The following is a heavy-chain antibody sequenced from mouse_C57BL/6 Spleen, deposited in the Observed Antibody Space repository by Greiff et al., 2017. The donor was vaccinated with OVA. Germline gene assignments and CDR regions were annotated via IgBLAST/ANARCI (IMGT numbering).Heavy chain of an antibody. J-gene: IGHJ4*01. Sequence: QVQLQQPGAELVKPGASVKLSCKASGYTFTSYWMHWVKQRPGQGLEWIGMIHPNSGSTNYNEKFKSKATLTVDKSSSTAYMQLSSLTSEDSAVYYCAPITTVGLGDAMDYWGQGTSVTVSS. CDR1: GYTFTSYW. D-gene: IGHD1-1*01. CDR2: IHPNSGST. CDR3: APITTVGLGDAMDY. V-gene: IGHV1-64*01.